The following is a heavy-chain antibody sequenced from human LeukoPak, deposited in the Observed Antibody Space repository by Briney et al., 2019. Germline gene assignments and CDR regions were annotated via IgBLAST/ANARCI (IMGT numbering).Heavy chain of an antibody. V-gene: IGHV3-23*01. CDR3: ARAPVGDGYLYYFDY. CDR1: GFTFSSYA. Sequence: PGGSLRLSCAASGFTFSSYAMSWVRQAPGKGLEWVSAISGSGGSTYYADSVKGRFTVSRDNSKNTLYLQMNSLRAEDTAVYYCARAPVGDGYLYYFDYWGQGTLVTVSS. CDR2: ISGSGGST. J-gene: IGHJ4*02. D-gene: IGHD5-24*01.